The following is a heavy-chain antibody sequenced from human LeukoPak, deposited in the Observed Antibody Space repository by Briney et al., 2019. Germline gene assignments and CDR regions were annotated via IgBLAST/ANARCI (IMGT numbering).Heavy chain of an antibody. Sequence: GRSLRLSCTASGFTFSDYAMSWVRQAPGKGLEWVGFIRNKANGGTADYAASVKGRFTISRDDSKTIAYLPMNSLKTEDTAGYYCSRAYSTGWLGINDYWGQGALVTVSS. J-gene: IGHJ4*02. CDR3: SRAYSTGWLGINDY. CDR1: GFTFSDYA. V-gene: IGHV3-49*04. D-gene: IGHD6-19*01. CDR2: IRNKANGGTA.